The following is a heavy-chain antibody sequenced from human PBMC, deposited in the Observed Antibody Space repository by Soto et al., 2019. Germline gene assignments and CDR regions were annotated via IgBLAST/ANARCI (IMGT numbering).Heavy chain of an antibody. CDR1: GGTFSSYA. CDR2: IIPIFGTA. D-gene: IGHD6-6*01. CDR3: ARSEYSSSWVFDY. V-gene: IGHV1-69*13. J-gene: IGHJ4*02. Sequence: SVKVSCKASGGTFSSYAISWVRQAPGQGLEWMGGIIPIFGTANYAQKFQGRVTITADESTSTAYMELSSLRSEDTAVYYCARSEYSSSWVFDYWGQGTLVTVSS.